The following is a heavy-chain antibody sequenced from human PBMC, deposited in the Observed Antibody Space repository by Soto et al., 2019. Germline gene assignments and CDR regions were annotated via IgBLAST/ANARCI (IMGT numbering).Heavy chain of an antibody. CDR2: ISSSSSYI. CDR3: AMNGYDYIWGSYRTAASFDI. V-gene: IGHV3-21*01. J-gene: IGHJ3*02. CDR1: GFTFSSYS. D-gene: IGHD3-16*02. Sequence: GGSLRLSCAASGFTFSSYSMNWVRQAPGKGLEWVSSISSSSSYIYYADSVKGRFTISRDNAKNSLYLQMNSLRAEDTAVYYFAMNGYDYIWGSYRTAASFDIWGQGTMVTVS.